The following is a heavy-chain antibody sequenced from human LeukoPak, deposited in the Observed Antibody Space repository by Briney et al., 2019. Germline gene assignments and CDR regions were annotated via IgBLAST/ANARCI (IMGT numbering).Heavy chain of an antibody. CDR3: TTDLYYDSSGYRKRIDY. Sequence: PGGSLRLSCAASGFTFSNAWMSWVRQAPGKGLEWVGRIKSKTDGGTTDYAAPVKGRFTISRDDSKNTLYLQMNSLKTEDTAVYYCTTDLYYDSSGYRKRIDYWDQGTLVTVSS. J-gene: IGHJ4*02. D-gene: IGHD3-22*01. CDR1: GFTFSNAW. V-gene: IGHV3-15*01. CDR2: IKSKTDGGTT.